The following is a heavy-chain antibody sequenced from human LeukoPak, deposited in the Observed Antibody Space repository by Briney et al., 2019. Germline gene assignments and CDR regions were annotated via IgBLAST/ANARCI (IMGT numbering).Heavy chain of an antibody. CDR3: ARGAVQLWLRDTYYYMDA. V-gene: IGHV3-20*04. Sequence: GESLRLSCAASGFTFDDYAMNWVRQVPGRGLEWVSGINWNGRITEYADCVKDRFIISRQNTKNSLYLYMNNLGGEDTALYFCARGAVQLWLRDTYYYMDAWGKGTTVTVSS. J-gene: IGHJ6*03. D-gene: IGHD5-18*01. CDR2: INWNGRIT. CDR1: GFTFDDYA.